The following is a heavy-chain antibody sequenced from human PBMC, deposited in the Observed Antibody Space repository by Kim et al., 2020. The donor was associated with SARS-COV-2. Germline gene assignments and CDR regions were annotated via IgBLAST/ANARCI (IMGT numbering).Heavy chain of an antibody. CDR2: IIPIFGTA. CDR3: AGSHLEPHTRNDYYYYGMDV. Sequence: SVKVSCKASGGTFSSYAISWVRQAPGQGLEWMGGIIPIFGTANYAQKFQGRVTITADESTSTAYMELSSLRSEDTAVYYCAGSHLEPHTRNDYYYYGMDVWGQGTTVTVSS. D-gene: IGHD1-1*01. CDR1: GGTFSSYA. V-gene: IGHV1-69*13. J-gene: IGHJ6*02.